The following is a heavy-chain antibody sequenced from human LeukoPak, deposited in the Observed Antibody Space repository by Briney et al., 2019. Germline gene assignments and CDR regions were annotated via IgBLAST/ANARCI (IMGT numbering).Heavy chain of an antibody. V-gene: IGHV1-8*01. CDR3: ASSRLVGATSSFDY. D-gene: IGHD1-26*01. CDR1: GYTFTSYD. J-gene: IGHJ4*02. Sequence: ASVKVSCKAPGYTFTSYDINWVRQATGQGREWMGWMNPNSCNTGYAQKFQGRVTMTRNTSISTAYMELSSLRSEDPAVYYCASSRLVGATSSFDYWGQGTLVTVSS. CDR2: MNPNSCNT.